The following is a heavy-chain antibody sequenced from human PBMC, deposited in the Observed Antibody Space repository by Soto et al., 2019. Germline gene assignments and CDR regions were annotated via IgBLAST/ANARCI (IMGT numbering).Heavy chain of an antibody. V-gene: IGHV1-69*06. CDR3: AGYNSSDAFDI. D-gene: IGHD1-20*01. CDR1: GGTFSSYA. CDR2: IIPIFGTA. Sequence: SVKVSCKASGGTFSSYAISWVRQAPGQGLEWKGGIIPIFGTANYAQKFQGRVTITADKSTSTAYMELSSLRSEDTAVYYCAGYNSSDAFDIWGQGTMVTVSS. J-gene: IGHJ3*02.